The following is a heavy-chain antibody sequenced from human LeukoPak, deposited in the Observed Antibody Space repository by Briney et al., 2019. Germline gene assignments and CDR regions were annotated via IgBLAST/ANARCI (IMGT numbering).Heavy chain of an antibody. CDR1: GGSFSGYY. V-gene: IGHV4-34*01. CDR3: ARSRIAARPMVCFVP. Sequence: TLSLTCAVYGGSFSGYYGRWLRQPPGKGGEGIGEINHCGSPNYNPSLMSRVTISLDTSKNQFSLKLSSVTAADPAVYYCARSRIAARPMVCFVPWAQGTLVTVSS. J-gene: IGHJ5*02. D-gene: IGHD6-6*01. CDR2: INHCGSP.